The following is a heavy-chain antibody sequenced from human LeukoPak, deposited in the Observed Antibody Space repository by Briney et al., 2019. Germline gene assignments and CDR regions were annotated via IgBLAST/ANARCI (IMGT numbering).Heavy chain of an antibody. CDR3: VTAPTRTYSAY. D-gene: IGHD2-15*01. J-gene: IGHJ1*01. Sequence: AGCLRLSCAASGFSFSDYYMSWIRRAPGKGLEWVSYMSSSGDTIYYADSVKGRFTISRDNAKNSLFLQMNSLRAEDTAVYYGVTAPTRTYSAYWGQGTVVTVSS. CDR1: GFSFSDYY. CDR2: MSSSGDTI. V-gene: IGHV3-11*04.